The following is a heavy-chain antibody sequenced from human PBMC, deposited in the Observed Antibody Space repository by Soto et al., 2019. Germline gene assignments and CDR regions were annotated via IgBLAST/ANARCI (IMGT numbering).Heavy chain of an antibody. CDR3: ARTYSSSHYFDY. D-gene: IGHD6-6*01. V-gene: IGHV4-59*08. Sequence: SETLSLTCTVSGGSISNYYWSWIRQPPGKGLEWIGYIFYSGSTNYNPSLKSRVTISVDTSKNQFSLKLSSVTAADTAVYYCARTYSSSHYFDYWGQGTLVTVSS. CDR2: IFYSGST. CDR1: GGSISNYY. J-gene: IGHJ4*02.